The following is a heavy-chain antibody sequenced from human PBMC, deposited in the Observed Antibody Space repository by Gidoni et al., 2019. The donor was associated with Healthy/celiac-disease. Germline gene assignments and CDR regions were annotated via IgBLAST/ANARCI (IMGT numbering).Heavy chain of an antibody. Sequence: QVQLVQSGAEVKQPGSSVKVSCKASGGTFRSSALSWVRQAPGQGLEWMGGIIPICGTANYAQKFQGRVTITADKSTSTAYMELSSLRSEDTAVYYCARGYCSGGSCYSVRNYYGMDVWGQGTTVTVSS. CDR2: IIPICGTA. D-gene: IGHD2-15*01. CDR1: GGTFRSSA. J-gene: IGHJ6*02. V-gene: IGHV1-69*06. CDR3: ARGYCSGGSCYSVRNYYGMDV.